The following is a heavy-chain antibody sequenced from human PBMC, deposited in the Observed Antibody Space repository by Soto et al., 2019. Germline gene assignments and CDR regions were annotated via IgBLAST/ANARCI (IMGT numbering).Heavy chain of an antibody. Sequence: LRLSCAASRFTFSTYEMHWVRQAPGKGLEWVSYISSSGSTVYYADSVKGRFTISRDNTRNFLYLQMNSLRDEDTALYYCVRYCGTTLCNGVATRTFDYWGQGTLVTVSS. CDR1: RFTFSTYE. J-gene: IGHJ4*02. CDR3: VRYCGTTLCNGVATRTFDY. CDR2: ISSSGSTV. V-gene: IGHV3-48*03. D-gene: IGHD5-12*01.